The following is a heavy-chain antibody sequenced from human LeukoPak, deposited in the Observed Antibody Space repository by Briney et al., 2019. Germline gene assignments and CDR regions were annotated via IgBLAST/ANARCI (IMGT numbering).Heavy chain of an antibody. J-gene: IGHJ4*02. CDR1: GYTLTELS. D-gene: IGHD6-13*01. CDR2: FDPEDGDT. Sequence: GASVKVSCKVSGYTLTELSMHWVRQAPGKGLEWMGGFDPEDGDTIYAQKFQGRVTMTEDTSTDTAYMELSSLRSEDTAVYYCATYPKSSSSWYGSYFDCWGQGTLVTVSS. CDR3: ATYPKSSSSWYGSYFDC. V-gene: IGHV1-24*01.